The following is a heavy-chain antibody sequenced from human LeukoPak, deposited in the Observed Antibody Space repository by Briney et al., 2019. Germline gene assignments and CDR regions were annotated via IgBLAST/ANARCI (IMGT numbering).Heavy chain of an antibody. D-gene: IGHD6-19*01. Sequence: SEPLSLPCTVSGDSIRRYDGSGLRHPPGKGLECISYIYYSWRTNDNPSLKSRITISLDTPKNQSSLTIKSVTAADTAVYYCSREQYTGGGSGWFGMDVWGQGTTVTVSS. CDR1: GDSIRRYD. J-gene: IGHJ6*02. V-gene: IGHV4-59*12. CDR2: IYYSWRT. CDR3: SREQYTGGGSGWFGMDV.